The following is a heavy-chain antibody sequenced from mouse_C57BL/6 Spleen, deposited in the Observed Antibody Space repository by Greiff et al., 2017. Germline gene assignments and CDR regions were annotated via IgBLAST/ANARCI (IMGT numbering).Heavy chain of an antibody. CDR3: ARRGDSSGYDD. Sequence: DVMLVESGGDLVKPGGSLKLSCAASGFTFSSYGMSWVRQTPDKRLAWVATISSGGSYTYYPDSVKGRFTSSRDNAKTTLYLQMSSLKSEDTAMYYCARRGDSSGYDDWGQGTTLTVSS. V-gene: IGHV5-6*02. D-gene: IGHD3-2*02. J-gene: IGHJ2*01. CDR1: GFTFSSYG. CDR2: ISSGGSYT.